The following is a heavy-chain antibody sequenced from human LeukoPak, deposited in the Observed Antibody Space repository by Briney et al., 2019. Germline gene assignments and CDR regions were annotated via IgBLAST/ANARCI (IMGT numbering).Heavy chain of an antibody. V-gene: IGHV3-23*01. D-gene: IGHD6-19*01. CDR3: AKDWEQWLVQGFDY. J-gene: IGHJ4*02. CDR2: ISGSGGST. Sequence: QPGGSLRLSCAASGFTFSSYAMSWVRQAPGKGLEWVSAISGSGGSTYYADSVKGRFTIARDNSKNTLYLQMNSLRAEDTAVYYCAKDWEQWLVQGFDYWGQGTLVTVSS. CDR1: GFTFSSYA.